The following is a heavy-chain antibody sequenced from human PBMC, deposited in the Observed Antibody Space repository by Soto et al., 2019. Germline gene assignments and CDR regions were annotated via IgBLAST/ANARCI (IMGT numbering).Heavy chain of an antibody. CDR2: TYSSGSS. J-gene: IGHJ4*02. CDR1: GGSISTGGYY. CDR3: AGETLT. V-gene: IGHV4-31*03. Sequence: QVQLQESGPGLVKPSQNLSLTCTVSGGSISTGGYYWSWIRQPPGKGLEGIGYTYSSGSSFNGRSLVSRVTISVDTSKHLYSLKVGSLAAAYSAVYYCAGETLTWGQGTRVTVS.